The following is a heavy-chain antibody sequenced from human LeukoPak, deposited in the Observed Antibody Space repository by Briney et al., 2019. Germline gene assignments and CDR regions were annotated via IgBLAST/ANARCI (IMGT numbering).Heavy chain of an antibody. J-gene: IGHJ4*02. D-gene: IGHD5-18*01. CDR3: ARDTSRISKLIQLWLIDY. CDR2: ISAYNGNT. CDR1: GYTFTSYG. V-gene: IGHV1-18*01. Sequence: GASVKVSCKASGYTFTSYGISWVRQAPGQGLDWMGWISAYNGNTNYAQKLQGRVTMTTDTSTSTAYMELRSLRSDDTAVYYCARDTSRISKLIQLWLIDYWGQGTLVTVSS.